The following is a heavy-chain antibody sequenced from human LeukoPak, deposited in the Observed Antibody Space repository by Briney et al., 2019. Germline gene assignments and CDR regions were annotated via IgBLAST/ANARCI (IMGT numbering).Heavy chain of an antibody. Sequence: TGGSLRLSCAASGFTFSSYAMSWVRQAPGKGLEWVSAISGSGGSTYYADSVKGRFTISRDNSKNTLYLQMNSLRAEDTAVYYRAKDRESSSRPYFFDYWGQGTLVTVSS. CDR2: ISGSGGST. CDR1: GFTFSSYA. D-gene: IGHD6-6*01. J-gene: IGHJ4*02. V-gene: IGHV3-23*01. CDR3: AKDRESSSRPYFFDY.